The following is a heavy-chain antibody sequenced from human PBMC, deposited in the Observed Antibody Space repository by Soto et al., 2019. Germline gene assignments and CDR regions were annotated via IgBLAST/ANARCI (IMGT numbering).Heavy chain of an antibody. V-gene: IGHV4-31*03. Sequence: SETLSLTCTVYGGSISSFGYYWSWIRQHPGKGLEWIGYIYYSGSTYYNPSLKSRVTISVDTSKNQFSLKLSSVTAADTAVYYCASDLNPIGFDTWGQVRMVNVAS. CDR3: ASDLNPIGFDT. J-gene: IGHJ3*02. D-gene: IGHD2-21*01. CDR2: IYYSGST. CDR1: GGSISSFGYY.